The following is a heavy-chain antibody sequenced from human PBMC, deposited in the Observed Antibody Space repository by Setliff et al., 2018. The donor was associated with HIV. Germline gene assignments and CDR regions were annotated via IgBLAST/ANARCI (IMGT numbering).Heavy chain of an antibody. CDR3: ARGRPWGVTTPHGMDV. J-gene: IGHJ6*02. CDR1: GFTFSTYA. Sequence: LSLSCVASGFTFSTYAINWVRLAPGKGLEWVSSISDGISTKHADSVKGRFTISRDNAKNTLFLQMNSLGAEDTAVYYCARGRPWGVTTPHGMDVWGQGTTVTVSS. CDR2: ISDGIST. V-gene: IGHV3-74*03. D-gene: IGHD4-17*01.